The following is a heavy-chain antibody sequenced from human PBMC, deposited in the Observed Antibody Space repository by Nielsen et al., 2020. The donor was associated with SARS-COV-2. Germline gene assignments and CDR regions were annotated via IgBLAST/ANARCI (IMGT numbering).Heavy chain of an antibody. J-gene: IGHJ6*02. D-gene: IGHD3-22*01. Sequence: SVKVSCKASGGTFSSYAISWVRQAPGQGLEWMGGIIPIFGTANYAQKFQGRVTITADKSTSTAYMELSSLKSEDTAVYYCARDRYYYDSSGYKVYYYYGMDVWGQGTTVTVSS. CDR3: ARDRYYYDSSGYKVYYYYGMDV. CDR2: IIPIFGTA. CDR1: GGTFSSYA. V-gene: IGHV1-69*06.